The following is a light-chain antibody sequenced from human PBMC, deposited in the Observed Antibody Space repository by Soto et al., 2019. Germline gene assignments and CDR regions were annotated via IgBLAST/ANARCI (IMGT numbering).Light chain of an antibody. V-gene: IGLV1-40*01. Sequence: QLVLTQPPSVSGAPGQRVTISCTGSSSNIGAGYDVHWYQQLPGTAPKLLIYGNTNRPSGVPDRFSGSKSGTSASLAFTGLQAEDEADYYCQSYDSSLSAVVFGGGTKVTVL. CDR2: GNT. CDR3: QSYDSSLSAVV. J-gene: IGLJ3*02. CDR1: SSNIGAGYD.